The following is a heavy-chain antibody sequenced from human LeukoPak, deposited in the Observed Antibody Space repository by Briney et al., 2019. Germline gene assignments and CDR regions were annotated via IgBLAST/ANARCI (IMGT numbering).Heavy chain of an antibody. D-gene: IGHD3-3*01. J-gene: IGHJ4*02. CDR2: ISGSGGST. CDR1: GFTFSSYA. V-gene: IGHV3-23*01. CDR3: AKEGPLRFLEWLWGYFDY. Sequence: GGSLRLSCAASGFTFSSYAMSWVRQAPGKGLEWVSAISGSGGSTYYADSVKGRFTISRDNSKNTLYLQMNSLRAEDTAVYYCAKEGPLRFLEWLWGYFDYLSQGTLVTVSS.